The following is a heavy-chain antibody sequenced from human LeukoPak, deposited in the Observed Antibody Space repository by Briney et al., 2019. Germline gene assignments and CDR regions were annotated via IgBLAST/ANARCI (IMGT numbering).Heavy chain of an antibody. CDR2: ISSSSSYI. D-gene: IGHD2-2*01. J-gene: IGHJ4*02. V-gene: IGHV3-21*01. CDR1: GFTFSSYS. Sequence: PGGSLRLSCAASGFTFSSYSMNWVRQALGKGLEWVSSISSSSSYIYYADSVKGRFTISRDNAKNSLYLQMNSLRAEDTAVYYCAITPVVPAAMVDYWGQGTLVTVSS. CDR3: AITPVVPAAMVDY.